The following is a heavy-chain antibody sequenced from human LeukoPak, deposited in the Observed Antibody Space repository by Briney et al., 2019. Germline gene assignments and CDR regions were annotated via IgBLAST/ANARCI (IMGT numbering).Heavy chain of an antibody. J-gene: IGHJ4*02. CDR3: ARGGGIAVAVDY. Sequence: SETLSLTCAVSGGSFSGYYWSWIRQPPGKGLEWIGEINHSGSTNYNPSLKSRVTISVDTSKNQFSLKLSSVTAADTAVYYCARGGGIAVAVDYWGQGTLVTVSS. CDR1: GGSFSGYY. V-gene: IGHV4-34*01. D-gene: IGHD6-19*01. CDR2: INHSGST.